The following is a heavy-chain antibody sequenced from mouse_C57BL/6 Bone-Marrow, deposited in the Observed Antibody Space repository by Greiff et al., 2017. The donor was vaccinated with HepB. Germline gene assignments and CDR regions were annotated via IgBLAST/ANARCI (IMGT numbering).Heavy chain of an antibody. Sequence: DVQLQESGPGLVKPSQSLSLTCSVTGYSITSGYYWNWIRQFPGNKLEWMGYISYDGSNNYNPSLKNRISITRDTSKNQFFLKLNSVTTEDTATYYCARDRAYGGSTNYFDYWGQGTTLTVSS. CDR3: ARDRAYGGSTNYFDY. V-gene: IGHV3-6*01. D-gene: IGHD2-1*01. CDR1: GYSITSGYY. CDR2: ISYDGSN. J-gene: IGHJ2*01.